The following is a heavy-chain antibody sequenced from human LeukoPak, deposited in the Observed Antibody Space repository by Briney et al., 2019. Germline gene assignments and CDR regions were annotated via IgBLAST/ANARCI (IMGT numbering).Heavy chain of an antibody. D-gene: IGHD2-8*01. V-gene: IGHV1-69*13. J-gene: IGHJ4*02. CDR2: IIPIFGTA. CDR1: GCTFSSYD. Sequence: SVKVSCKASGCTFSSYDISWVRQAPGQGLEWMGGIIPIFGTANYAQRFQGRVTITADESTSTAYMELSSLRSEDTAVYYCASGLRGWYYFDYWGQGTRVTVSS. CDR3: ASGLRGWYYFDY.